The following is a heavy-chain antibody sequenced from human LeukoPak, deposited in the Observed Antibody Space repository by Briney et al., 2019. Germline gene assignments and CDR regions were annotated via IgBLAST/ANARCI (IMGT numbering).Heavy chain of an antibody. CDR3: ARREELPLEYNAFDI. Sequence: PSETLSLTCAVYGGSFSGYYWSWIRQPPGKGLEWIGEINHSGSTNYNPSLKSRVTISVDTSKNQFSLKLSSVTAADTAEYYCARREELPLEYNAFDIWGQGTMVTVSS. D-gene: IGHD1-7*01. CDR1: GGSFSGYY. CDR2: INHSGST. V-gene: IGHV4-34*01. J-gene: IGHJ3*02.